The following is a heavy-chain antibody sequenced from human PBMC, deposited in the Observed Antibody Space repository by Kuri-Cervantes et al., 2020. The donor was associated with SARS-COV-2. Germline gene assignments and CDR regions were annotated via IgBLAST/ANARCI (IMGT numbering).Heavy chain of an antibody. D-gene: IGHD6-13*01. Sequence: SETLSLTCAVYGGSFSKLIRQPPGKGLEWIGEINHSGSTNYNPSLKSRVTISVDTSKNQFSLKLSSVTAADTAVYYCARVLREDKRLLVPYYYYYGMDVWGQGTTVTVSS. CDR2: INHSGST. J-gene: IGHJ6*02. CDR3: ARVLREDKRLLVPYYYYYGMDV. V-gene: IGHV4-34*01. CDR1: GGSFSK.